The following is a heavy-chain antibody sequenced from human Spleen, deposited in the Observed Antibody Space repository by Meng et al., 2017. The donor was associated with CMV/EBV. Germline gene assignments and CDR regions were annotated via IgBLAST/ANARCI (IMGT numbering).Heavy chain of an antibody. V-gene: IGHV1-8*02. CDR2: MNPNSGYT. J-gene: IGHJ4*02. D-gene: IGHD7-27*01. CDR1: GYIFSTYA. CDR3: ARGVWGGGIDY. Sequence: QVQLVQSGAEVKKPGASVKVSCKASGYIFSTYAIHWVRQAPGQGLEGMGWMNPNSGYTGYAQKFQGRVTMTRDTSISTAYMELSSLRSEDTAVYYCARGVWGGGIDYWGQGTLVTVSS.